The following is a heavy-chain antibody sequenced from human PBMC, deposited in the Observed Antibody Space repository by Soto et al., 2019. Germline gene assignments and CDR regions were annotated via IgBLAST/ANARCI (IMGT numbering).Heavy chain of an antibody. J-gene: IGHJ6*02. Sequence: PGEALKISCKGSGYTFTNYWIGWGRQMPGKGLEWMGIIYPGDSDTKYNPSCQGQVTISADKSITTTYLRWTSLTSSDTAIYYCAASSFYYGMDVWHQGTTITVCS. CDR3: AASSFYYGMDV. CDR1: GYTFTNYW. D-gene: IGHD1-26*01. V-gene: IGHV5-51*01. CDR2: IYPGDSDT.